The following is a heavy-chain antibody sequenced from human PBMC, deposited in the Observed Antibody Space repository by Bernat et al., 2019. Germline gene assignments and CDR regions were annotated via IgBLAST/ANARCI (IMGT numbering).Heavy chain of an antibody. J-gene: IGHJ4*02. D-gene: IGHD4-17*01. CDR1: GFTFSSYW. CDR3: ARLRDYSYYFDF. CDR2: IKQDGSEK. V-gene: IGHV3-7*03. Sequence: EVQLVESGGGLVQPGGSLRLSCAASGFTFSSYWMSWVRQAPGKGLEWVANIKQDGSEKYYVDTVKGRFTISRANAKKSLYLKMNSLRAEDTAVYSCARLRDYSYYFDFWGQGTLVTVSS.